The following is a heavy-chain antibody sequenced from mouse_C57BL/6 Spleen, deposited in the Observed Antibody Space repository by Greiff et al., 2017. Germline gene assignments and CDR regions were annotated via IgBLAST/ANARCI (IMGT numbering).Heavy chain of an antibody. Sequence: VQLQESGAELVKPGASVKMSCKASGYTFTSYWITWVKQRPGQGLEWIGDIYPGSGSTNYNEKFKSKATLTVDTSSSTAYMQLSSLTSEDSAVYYCARKDYYGNKDYWGQGTSVTVSS. V-gene: IGHV1-55*01. D-gene: IGHD1-1*01. CDR3: ARKDYYGNKDY. CDR2: IYPGSGST. CDR1: GYTFTSYW. J-gene: IGHJ4*01.